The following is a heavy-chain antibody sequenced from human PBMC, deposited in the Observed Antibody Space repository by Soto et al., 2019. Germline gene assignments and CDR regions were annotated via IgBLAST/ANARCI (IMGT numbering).Heavy chain of an antibody. D-gene: IGHD2-15*01. CDR1: GFTFSSYW. Sequence: GGSLRLSCAASGFTFSSYWMSWVRQAPGKGLEWVANIKQDGSEKYYVDSVKGRFTISRDNAKNSLYLQMNSLRAEDTAVYYCARDQVVVAAHWYFDLWGRGTLVTVSS. V-gene: IGHV3-7*03. J-gene: IGHJ2*01. CDR3: ARDQVVVAAHWYFDL. CDR2: IKQDGSEK.